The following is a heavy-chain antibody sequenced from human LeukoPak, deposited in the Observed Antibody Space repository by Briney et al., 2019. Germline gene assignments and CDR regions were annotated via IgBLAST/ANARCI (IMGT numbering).Heavy chain of an antibody. CDR2: ISAYNGNT. V-gene: IGHV1-18*01. D-gene: IGHD2-15*01. CDR3: AREREVRYCSGGSCANWFDP. Sequence: ASVKVSCKASGYTFTSYGISWVRQAPGQGLEWMGWISAYNGNTNYAQKLQGRVTMTTDTSTSTAYMELRSLRSDDTAVYYCAREREVRYCSGGSCANWFDPWGQGTLVTVSS. J-gene: IGHJ5*02. CDR1: GYTFTSYG.